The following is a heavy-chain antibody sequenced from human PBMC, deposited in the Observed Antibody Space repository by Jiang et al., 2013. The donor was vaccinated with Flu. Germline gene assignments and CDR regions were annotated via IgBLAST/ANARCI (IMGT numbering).Heavy chain of an antibody. D-gene: IGHD6-13*01. Sequence: PGLVKPSETLSLTCTVSGGSISSYYWSWIRQPPGKGLEWIGYIYYSGSTNYNPSLKSRVTISVDTSKNQFSLKLSSVTAADTAVYYCARGERIAAAGTPYYYYGMDVWGQGTTVTVSS. V-gene: IGHV4-59*08. CDR3: ARGERIAAAGTPYYYYGMDV. CDR2: IYYSGST. J-gene: IGHJ6*02. CDR1: GGSISSYY.